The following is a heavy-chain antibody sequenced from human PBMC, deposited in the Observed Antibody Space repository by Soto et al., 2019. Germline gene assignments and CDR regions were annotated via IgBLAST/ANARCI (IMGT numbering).Heavy chain of an antibody. CDR2: INAGNGNT. D-gene: IGHD2-2*02. V-gene: IGHV1-3*01. CDR3: ARVSYCSSTSCYNFFDY. J-gene: IGHJ4*02. Sequence: ASVKVSCKASGYTFTSYAMHWVRQAPGQRLEWMGWINAGNGNTKYSQKFQGRVTITRDTSASKAYMELSSLRSEDTAVYYCARVSYCSSTSCYNFFDYWGQGTLVTVSS. CDR1: GYTFTSYA.